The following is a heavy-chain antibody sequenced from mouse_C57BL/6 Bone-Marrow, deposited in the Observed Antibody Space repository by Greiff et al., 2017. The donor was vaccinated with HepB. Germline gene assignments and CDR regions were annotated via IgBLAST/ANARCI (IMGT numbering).Heavy chain of an antibody. Sequence: DVMLVESGGGLVQPGGSLKLSCAASGFTFSDYYMYWVRQTPEKRLEWVAYISNGGGSTYYPDTVKGRFTISRDNAKNTLYLQMSRLKSEDTAMYYCARQGRQLRSAWFAYWGQGTLVTVSA. CDR2: ISNGGGST. D-gene: IGHD3-2*02. J-gene: IGHJ3*01. CDR1: GFTFSDYY. V-gene: IGHV5-12*01. CDR3: ARQGRQLRSAWFAY.